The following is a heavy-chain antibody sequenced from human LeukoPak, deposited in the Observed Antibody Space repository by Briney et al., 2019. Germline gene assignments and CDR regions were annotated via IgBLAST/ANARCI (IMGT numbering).Heavy chain of an antibody. Sequence: ASVKVSCKASGYTFTGYYMHWVRQAPGQGLEWMGWINPNSGGTNYAQKFQGRVTMTGDTSISTAYMELSRLRSDDTAVYYCARATFRYSYGLYYFDYWGQGTLVTVSS. D-gene: IGHD5-18*01. CDR3: ARATFRYSYGLYYFDY. CDR2: INPNSGGT. V-gene: IGHV1-2*02. CDR1: GYTFTGYY. J-gene: IGHJ4*02.